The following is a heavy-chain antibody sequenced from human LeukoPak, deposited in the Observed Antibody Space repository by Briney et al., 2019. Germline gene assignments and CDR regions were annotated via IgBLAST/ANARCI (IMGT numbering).Heavy chain of an antibody. V-gene: IGHV5-51*01. D-gene: IGHD3-22*01. J-gene: IGHJ4*02. CDR3: ARLDEGFYYGDIGYNF. Sequence: GESLKISCKASGYTFNNYRIAWVRQMPGKGLDWMGIIYPGDSETTYSPSFQGQVTISVDKSITTAYLQWSALKASDTAMYYCARLDEGFYYGDIGYNFWGQGTQVTVSS. CDR1: GYTFNNYR. CDR2: IYPGDSET.